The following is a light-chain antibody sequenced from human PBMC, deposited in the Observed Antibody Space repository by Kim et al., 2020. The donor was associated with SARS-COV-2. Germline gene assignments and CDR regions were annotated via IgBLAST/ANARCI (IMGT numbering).Light chain of an antibody. CDR1: QSISRF. CDR3: QQTYHVRFT. V-gene: IGKV1-39*01. CDR2: AAS. J-gene: IGKJ3*01. Sequence: DIRMTQSPSSMSASVGDRVTITCRASQSISRFLNWYQQKPGKAPKLLIYAASNLQSGVPSRFSGSGSGTDFTLTITSLDLEDCGTYHCQQTYHVRFTFRPGAKVDIQ.